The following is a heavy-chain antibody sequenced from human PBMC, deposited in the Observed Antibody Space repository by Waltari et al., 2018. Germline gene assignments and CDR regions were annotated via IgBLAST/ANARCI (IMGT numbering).Heavy chain of an antibody. CDR1: GGSLNNYF. Sequence: QVQLQESGPGLVKPSETLSLTCSVSGGSLNNYFWNWIRQPPGKGLQWIGYIRHTGITKSNPSLKSRVTMAVDTSKSQVSRRLTSVSATDTAVYFCARWNSPGRYFGDWGQGTPVTVSS. CDR2: IRHTGIT. D-gene: IGHD1-1*01. CDR3: ARWNSPGRYFGD. V-gene: IGHV4-59*12. J-gene: IGHJ4*02.